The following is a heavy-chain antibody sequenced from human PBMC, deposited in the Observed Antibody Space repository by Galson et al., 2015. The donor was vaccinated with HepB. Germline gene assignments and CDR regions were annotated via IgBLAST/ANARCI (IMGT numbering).Heavy chain of an antibody. Sequence: SVKVSCKASGYTFTRSYMHWVRQAPGQGLGWMGIINPSDGYTKYAQSFQGRVTMTRDTSTSTVYMELSSLRSEDTAVYFCARADTSGWYCDYWGQGTLVTVSS. D-gene: IGHD6-19*01. CDR2: INPSDGYT. V-gene: IGHV1-46*03. CDR3: ARADTSGWYCDY. CDR1: GYTFTRSY. J-gene: IGHJ4*02.